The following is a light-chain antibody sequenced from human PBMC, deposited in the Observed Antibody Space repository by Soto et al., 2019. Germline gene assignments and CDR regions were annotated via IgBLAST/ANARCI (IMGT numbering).Light chain of an antibody. CDR1: QSINSY. CDR3: QQSYSVPYT. CDR2: VAS. Sequence: DIQMTQSPPSLSASVGDRVTITCRASQSINSYLNWYQQKPGKAPDLLIHVASSLQSGVPSRFSGSGSGTDFTLTISSLQPEDSATYYCQQSYSVPYTFGQGTKMEIK. V-gene: IGKV1-39*01. J-gene: IGKJ2*01.